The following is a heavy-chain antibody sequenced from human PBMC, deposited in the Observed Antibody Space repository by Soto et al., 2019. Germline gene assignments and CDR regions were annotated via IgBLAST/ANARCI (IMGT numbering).Heavy chain of an antibody. D-gene: IGHD6-13*01. CDR1: GDSVSSNSAA. V-gene: IGHV6-1*01. J-gene: IGHJ6*03. Sequence: SQTLSLTCAISGDSVSSNSAAWNWIRQSPSRGLEWLGRTYYRSKWYNDYAVSVKSRITINPDTSKNQFSLQLNSVTPEDAAVYYCARDRLLCSSWSRNYYYYYMDVWGKGTTVTVSS. CDR3: ARDRLLCSSWSRNYYYYYMDV. CDR2: TYYRSKWYN.